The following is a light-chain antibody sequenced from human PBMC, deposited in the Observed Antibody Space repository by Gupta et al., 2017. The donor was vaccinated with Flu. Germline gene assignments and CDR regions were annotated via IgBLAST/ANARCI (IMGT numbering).Light chain of an antibody. CDR3: QSYDSSLSGSV. J-gene: IGLJ2*01. CDR2: GNS. V-gene: IGLV1-40*01. Sequence: QSVLTQPPSVSGAPGQRVTISCTGLSSNIGAGYDVHWYQQLPGTAPKLLIYGNSNRPSGVPDRFSGSKSGTSASLAITGLQAEDEADYYCQSYDSSLSGSVFGGGTKLTVL. CDR1: SSNIGAGYD.